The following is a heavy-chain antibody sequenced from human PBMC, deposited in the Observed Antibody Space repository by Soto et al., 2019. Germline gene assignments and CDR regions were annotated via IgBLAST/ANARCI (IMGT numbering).Heavy chain of an antibody. Sequence: SETLSLTCTVSGGSISSYYWSWIRQPPGKGLEWIGYIYYSGSTNYNPSLKSRVTISVDTSKNQFSLKLSSVTAADTAVYYCARAYTSGYSSGWSNYYYYYGMDVWGQGTTVTVSS. V-gene: IGHV4-59*01. CDR3: ARAYTSGYSSGWSNYYYYYGMDV. CDR1: GGSISSYY. J-gene: IGHJ6*02. D-gene: IGHD6-19*01. CDR2: IYYSGST.